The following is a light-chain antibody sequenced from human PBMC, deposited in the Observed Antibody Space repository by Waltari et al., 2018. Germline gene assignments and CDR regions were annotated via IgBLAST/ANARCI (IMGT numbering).Light chain of an antibody. V-gene: IGLV1-47*01. CDR2: KDN. Sequence: QSVLTQPPSASGTPGQRVTISCSGTSSNIGRNYVFWFHQLPGTAPKVLIYKDNPRPSWVPARFPCSKSGTSASLSISGLRSEDEADYYCATWDDSLSGYVFGSGTKVAVL. J-gene: IGLJ1*01. CDR1: SSNIGRNY. CDR3: ATWDDSLSGYV.